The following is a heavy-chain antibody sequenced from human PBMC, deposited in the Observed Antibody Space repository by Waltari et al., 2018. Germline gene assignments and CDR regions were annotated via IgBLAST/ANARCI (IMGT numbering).Heavy chain of an antibody. D-gene: IGHD3-22*01. CDR1: GGSISSGGYY. Sequence: QVQLQESSPGMVKPSQTLSLTCTLSGGSISSGGYYWSWIRQHPVKGMEWIGYIYYRGSTYYNPSLKSRVTISVDTSKNQFSLKLSSVTAADTAVYYCARDASYLAYYYDSSGYYFDYWGQGTLVTVSS. V-gene: IGHV4-31*03. CDR3: ARDASYLAYYYDSSGYYFDY. J-gene: IGHJ4*02. CDR2: IYYRGST.